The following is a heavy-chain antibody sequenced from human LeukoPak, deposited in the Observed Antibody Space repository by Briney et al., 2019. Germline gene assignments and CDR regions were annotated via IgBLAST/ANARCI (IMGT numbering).Heavy chain of an antibody. V-gene: IGHV1-69*01. J-gene: IGHJ5*02. D-gene: IGHD3-10*01. CDR1: GGTFSSYA. CDR3: ARGWFGELLHENWFDP. CDR2: IIPIFGTA. Sequence: SVKVSCKASGGTFSSYAISWVRQAPGQGLEWTGGIIPIFGTANYAQKFQGRVTITADESTSTAYMELSSLRSEDTAVYYCARGWFGELLHENWFDPWGQGTLVTVSS.